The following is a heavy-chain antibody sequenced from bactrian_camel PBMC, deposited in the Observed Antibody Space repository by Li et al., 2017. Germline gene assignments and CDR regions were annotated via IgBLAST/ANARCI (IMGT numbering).Heavy chain of an antibody. J-gene: IGHJ4*01. CDR2: IDAHGGP. CDR1: GDYLSTYP. D-gene: IGHD3*01. Sequence: VESGGGSVPAGGSLTLSCAATGDYLSTYPAWYMGWFRQAPGKEREAVAAIDAHGGPSYANSVKGRFTISQDNAKNTVYLQMNSLKTNDAAVYYCAGDVCVGGNHWGQGTQVTVS. V-gene: IGHV3S53*01. CDR3: AGDVCVGGNH.